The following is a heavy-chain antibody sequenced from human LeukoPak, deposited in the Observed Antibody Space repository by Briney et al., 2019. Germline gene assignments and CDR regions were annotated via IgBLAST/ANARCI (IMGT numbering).Heavy chain of an antibody. D-gene: IGHD5-12*01. CDR3: ARHRPGYRNGYASFDY. CDR1: GSSFSTYW. Sequence: GASLEISCKGSGSSFSTYWISWVRQMPGKGLEWMGRIDPSDSYTNYSPSFQGHVTISPDKSISTAYLQWSSLKASDTAMYYCARHRPGYRNGYASFDYWGQGTLVTVSS. CDR2: IDPSDSYT. V-gene: IGHV5-10-1*01. J-gene: IGHJ4*02.